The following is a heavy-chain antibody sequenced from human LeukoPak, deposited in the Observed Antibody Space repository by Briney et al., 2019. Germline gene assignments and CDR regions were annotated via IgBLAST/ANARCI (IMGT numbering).Heavy chain of an antibody. D-gene: IGHD3-10*01. CDR2: ISYDGSNK. V-gene: IGHV3-30*04. CDR3: AKDIDTMVRGVILN. CDR1: GFTFSSYA. Sequence: GGSLRLSCAASGFTFSSYAMHWVRQAPGKGLEWVAVISYDGSNKYYADSVKGRFTISRDNSKNTLYLQMNSLRAEDTAVYYCAKDIDTMVRGVILNWGQGTLVTVSS. J-gene: IGHJ4*02.